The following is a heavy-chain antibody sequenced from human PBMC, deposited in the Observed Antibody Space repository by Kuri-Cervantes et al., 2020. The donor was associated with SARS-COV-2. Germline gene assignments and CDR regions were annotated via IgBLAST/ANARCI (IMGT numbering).Heavy chain of an antibody. Sequence: SLKIPCATSGFTFSSYAMHWVRQAPGKGLEWVSSISSSSSYIYYADSVKGRFTISRDNAKNSLYLQMTSLRAQDTAVYYCARDRTVTTDYGMDVWGQGTTVTVSS. D-gene: IGHD4-17*01. V-gene: IGHV3-21*01. CDR1: GFTFSSYA. CDR2: ISSSSSYI. J-gene: IGHJ6*02. CDR3: ARDRTVTTDYGMDV.